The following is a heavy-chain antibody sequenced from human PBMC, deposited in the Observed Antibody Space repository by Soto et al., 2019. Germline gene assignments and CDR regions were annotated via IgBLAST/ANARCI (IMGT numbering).Heavy chain of an antibody. CDR1: GGSFSGYY. CDR3: ARANEDILSRYYYYGMDV. J-gene: IGHJ6*02. V-gene: IGHV4-34*01. CDR2: INHSGST. D-gene: IGHD3-9*01. Sequence: SETLSLTCAVYGGSFSGYYWSWIRQPPGKGLEWIGEINHSGSTNYNPSLKSRGTISVDTTKNQFSLKLSSVTAADTAVYYCARANEDILSRYYYYGMDVWGQGTTVPVSS.